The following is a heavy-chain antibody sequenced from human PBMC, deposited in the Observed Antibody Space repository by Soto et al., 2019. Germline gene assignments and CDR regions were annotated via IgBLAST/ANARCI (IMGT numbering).Heavy chain of an antibody. CDR3: ARGGSSGYSYG. V-gene: IGHV4-59*01. CDR2: IYYSGST. CDR1: GCSISSYY. J-gene: IGHJ4*02. D-gene: IGHD5-18*01. Sequence: SESLSLTCTVSGCSISSYYWSWIRQPPGKGLEWIGYIYYSGSTNYNPSLKSRVTISVDTSKNQFSLKLSSVTAADTAVYYCARGGSSGYSYGWGKGTLVTVSS.